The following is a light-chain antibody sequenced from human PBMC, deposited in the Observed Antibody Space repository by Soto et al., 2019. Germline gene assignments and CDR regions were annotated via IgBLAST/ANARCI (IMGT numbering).Light chain of an antibody. V-gene: IGKV1-5*03. Sequence: DIQMTQSPPTLLASVGNRVTITSRASQTISTWLAWYQQKPGKAPKLLIYKASKSESGVPSRFSGSGSGTEFTLPIRSLQPDDFATYYCQQYNSYSTFGQGTKVDIK. CDR2: KAS. CDR3: QQYNSYST. CDR1: QTISTW. J-gene: IGKJ1*01.